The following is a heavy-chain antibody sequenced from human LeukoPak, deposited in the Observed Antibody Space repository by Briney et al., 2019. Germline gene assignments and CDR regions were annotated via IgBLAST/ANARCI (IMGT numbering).Heavy chain of an antibody. J-gene: IGHJ4*02. Sequence: PGGSLRLSCVASGFTFSSYAMHWVRQAPGKGLEWVAVISYDGSNKYYADSVKGRFTISRDNSKNTLYLQMNSLRAEDTAVYYCAKDWNYDRYFDYWGQGTLVTVSS. CDR3: AKDWNYDRYFDY. V-gene: IGHV3-30-3*01. D-gene: IGHD1-7*01. CDR1: GFTFSSYA. CDR2: ISYDGSNK.